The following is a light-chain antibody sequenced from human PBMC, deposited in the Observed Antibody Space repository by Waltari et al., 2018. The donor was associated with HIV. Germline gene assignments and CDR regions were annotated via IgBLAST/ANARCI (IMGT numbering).Light chain of an antibody. V-gene: IGKV1-39*01. CDR3: QQSYSVPRT. Sequence: QMTQSPSSLSASVGDRVTLTCRTSQDIGTYLNWYQQKPQKAPDLLVYLASSLQTGGPSMFTGSVSGTDFTLAINSLQPEDFATYYCQQSYSVPRTFGQGTKLEI. CDR1: QDIGTY. J-gene: IGKJ2*02. CDR2: LAS.